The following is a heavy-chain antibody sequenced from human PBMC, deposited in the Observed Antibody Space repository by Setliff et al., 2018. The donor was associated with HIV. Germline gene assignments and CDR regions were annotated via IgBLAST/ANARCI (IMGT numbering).Heavy chain of an antibody. J-gene: IGHJ4*02. CDR1: GGSINNDIYF. CDR2: IYYSGST. Sequence: PSETLSLTCSVSGGSINNDIYFWSWIRQHPGKGLEWIGYIYYSGSTYYNPSLKSRITLSVDTSKNKFSLRLSSVTAADTAVYYCAGSGSASPYYFDYWGQGTLVTVSS. CDR3: AGSGSASPYYFDY. V-gene: IGHV4-31*03. D-gene: IGHD6-6*01.